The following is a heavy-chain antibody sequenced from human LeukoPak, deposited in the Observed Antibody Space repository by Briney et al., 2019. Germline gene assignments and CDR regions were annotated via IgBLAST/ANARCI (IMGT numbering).Heavy chain of an antibody. Sequence: PGGSLRLSCAASGFTFSNAWMSWVRQAPGKGLEWVGHIKTKTDGGTTDYAAPVKGRFTISRDDSQNTLFLQMYSLKTEDTAVYYCATETNGRHYDYWGQGTLLTVSS. CDR3: ATETNGRHYDY. D-gene: IGHD1-14*01. CDR1: GFTFSNAW. J-gene: IGHJ4*02. CDR2: IKTKTDGGTT. V-gene: IGHV3-15*01.